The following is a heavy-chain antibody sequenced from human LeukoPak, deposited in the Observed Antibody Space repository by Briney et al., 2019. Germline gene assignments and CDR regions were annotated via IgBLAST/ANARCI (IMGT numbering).Heavy chain of an antibody. J-gene: IGHJ4*02. D-gene: IGHD1-26*01. CDR1: GGSISSYY. CDR2: IYYSGST. CDR3: ASSRHVSGSYSYFDY. Sequence: SETLSLTCTVSGGSISSYYWSWIRQPPGKGLEWIGYIYYSGSTNYNPSLKSRVTISVDTSKNQFSLKLSSVTAADTAVYYCASSRHVSGSYSYFDYWGQGTLVTVSS. V-gene: IGHV4-59*08.